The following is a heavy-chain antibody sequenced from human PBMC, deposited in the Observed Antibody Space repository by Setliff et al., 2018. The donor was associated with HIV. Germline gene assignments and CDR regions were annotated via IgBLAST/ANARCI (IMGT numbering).Heavy chain of an antibody. J-gene: IGHJ4*02. CDR3: ARASYYYDSSGWVDY. Sequence: GASVKVSCKAFGYTFSTNAIHWVRQAPGQRLEWMGYINAGDDNTRYSEKFQGRVTITRDTSTSTVYMELSSLRSEDTAVYYCARASYYYDSSGWVDYWGQGTLVTVSS. V-gene: IGHV1-3*01. D-gene: IGHD3-22*01. CDR2: INAGDDNT. CDR1: GYTFSTNA.